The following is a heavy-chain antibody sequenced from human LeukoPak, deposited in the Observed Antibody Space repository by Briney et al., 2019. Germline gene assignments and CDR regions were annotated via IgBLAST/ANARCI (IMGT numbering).Heavy chain of an antibody. J-gene: IGHJ6*01. CDR3: AKMKGHPLPKYYMDV. V-gene: IGHV3-23*01. CDR2: ISDSGDNT. CDR1: GFTFSGFA. Sequence: GGSLRLSCAASGFTFSGFAMSWVRRTQGKGLEWVSGISDSGDNTLYAASVKGRFTISRDNSKNTLYLEMNSLRVEDTAIYYCAKMKGHPLPKYYMDVWGQGTTVTVSS. D-gene: IGHD2/OR15-2a*01.